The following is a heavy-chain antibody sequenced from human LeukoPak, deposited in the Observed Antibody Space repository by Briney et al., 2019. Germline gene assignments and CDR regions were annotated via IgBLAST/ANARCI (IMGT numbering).Heavy chain of an antibody. CDR2: INPNSGGT. V-gene: IGHV1-2*02. D-gene: IGHD6-6*01. J-gene: IGHJ6*03. Sequence: ASVKASCKASGYTFTGYYMHWVRQAPGQGLEWMGWINPNSGGTNYAQKFQGRVTMTRDTSISTAYMELSRLRSDDTAVYYCARGRGYSSSSEPHSGYYYMDVWGKGTTVTVSS. CDR1: GYTFTGYY. CDR3: ARGRGYSSSSEPHSGYYYMDV.